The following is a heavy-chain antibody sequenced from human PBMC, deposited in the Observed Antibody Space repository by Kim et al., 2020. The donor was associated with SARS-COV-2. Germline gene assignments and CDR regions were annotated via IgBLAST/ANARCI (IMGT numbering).Heavy chain of an antibody. CDR3: ARGPRVAGSLTTLDY. D-gene: IGHD4-4*01. CDR1: GGSFSGYY. CDR2: INHSGST. Sequence: SETLSLTCAVYGGSFSGYYWSWIRQPPGKGLEWIGEINHSGSTNYNPSLKSRVTISVDTSKNQFSLKLSSVTAADTAVYYCARGPRVAGSLTTLDYWGQGTLVTVSS. V-gene: IGHV4-34*01. J-gene: IGHJ4*02.